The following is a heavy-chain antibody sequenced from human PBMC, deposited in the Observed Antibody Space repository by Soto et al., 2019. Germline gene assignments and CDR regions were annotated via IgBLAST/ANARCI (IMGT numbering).Heavy chain of an antibody. V-gene: IGHV1-69*06. CDR3: ASGYCTNGVCYAAGYNWFDP. Sequence: ASVKVSCKASGGTFSSYAISWVRQAPGQGLEWMGGIIPIFGTANYAQKFQGRVTITADKSTGTAYMELSSLRSEDTAVYYCASGYCTNGVCYAAGYNWFDPWGQGTLVTVSS. D-gene: IGHD2-8*01. CDR2: IIPIFGTA. J-gene: IGHJ5*02. CDR1: GGTFSSYA.